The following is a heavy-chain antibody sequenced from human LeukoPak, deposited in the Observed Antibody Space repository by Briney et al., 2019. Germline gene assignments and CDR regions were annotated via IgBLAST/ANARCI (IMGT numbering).Heavy chain of an antibody. CDR2: INHSGST. D-gene: IGHD5-18*01. Sequence: PSETLSLTCAVYGGSFSGYYWSWIRQPPGKGLEWIGEINHSGSTNYNPSLKSRVTISVDTSKNQFSLKLSSVTAAGTAVYYCARYSYGRNFDYWGQGTLVTVSS. CDR1: GGSFSGYY. J-gene: IGHJ4*02. CDR3: ARYSYGRNFDY. V-gene: IGHV4-34*01.